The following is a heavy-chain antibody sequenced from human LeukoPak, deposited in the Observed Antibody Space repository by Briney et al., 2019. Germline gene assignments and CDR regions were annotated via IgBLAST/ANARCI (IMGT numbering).Heavy chain of an antibody. CDR1: GGSISSSSYY. V-gene: IGHV4-39*01. D-gene: IGHD5-18*01. Sequence: SETLSLTCTVSGGSISSSSYYWGWIRQPPGKGLEWIGSIYYSGSTYYNPSLKSRVTISVDTSKNQFSLKLSSVTAADTAVYYCARRSYGLLHFDYWGQGTLLSVSS. J-gene: IGHJ4*02. CDR3: ARRSYGLLHFDY. CDR2: IYYSGST.